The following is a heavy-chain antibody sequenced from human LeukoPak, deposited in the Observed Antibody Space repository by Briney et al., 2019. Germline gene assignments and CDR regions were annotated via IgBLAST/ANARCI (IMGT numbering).Heavy chain of an antibody. CDR3: ARVVVRGVIIDH. D-gene: IGHD3-10*01. CDR1: GGSISSYY. J-gene: IGHJ4*02. V-gene: IGHV4-59*01. Sequence: SETLSLTCTVSGGSISSYYWSWIRQPPGKGLEWIGYIDYSGSTNYNPSLRSRVTISVNTSKNQIALKLSSVTAADTAVYYCARVVVRGVIIDHWGQGTLVTVSS. CDR2: IDYSGST.